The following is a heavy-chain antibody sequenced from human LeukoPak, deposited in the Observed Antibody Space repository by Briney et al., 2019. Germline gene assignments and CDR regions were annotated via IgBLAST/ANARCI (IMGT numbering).Heavy chain of an antibody. J-gene: IGHJ4*02. CDR1: GFTFSSYS. CDR2: ISSGSTI. Sequence: GGSLRLSCAASGFTFSSYSMNWVRQAPGKGLEWVSSISSGSTIYYADSVKGRFTISRDNAKNSLYLQMNSLRAEDTAVYYCARSGSGSYYIFGRRKNYFDYWGQGTLVTVSS. D-gene: IGHD3-10*01. CDR3: ARSGSGSYYIFGRRKNYFDY. V-gene: IGHV3-69-1*02.